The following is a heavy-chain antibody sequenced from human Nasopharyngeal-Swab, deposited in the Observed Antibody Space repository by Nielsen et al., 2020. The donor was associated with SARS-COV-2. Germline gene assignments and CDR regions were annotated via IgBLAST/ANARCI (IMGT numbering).Heavy chain of an antibody. CDR2: IYYSGST. J-gene: IGHJ4*02. CDR3: ARHHYDFWSGYYEGYFDY. D-gene: IGHD3-3*01. CDR1: GGSISSYY. Sequence: SETLSLTCTVSGGSISSYYWSWIRQPPGKGLEWIGYIYYSGSTNYNPSLKSRVTISVATSKNQFSLKLSSVTAADTAVYYCARHHYDFWSGYYEGYFDYWGQGTLVTVSS. V-gene: IGHV4-59*08.